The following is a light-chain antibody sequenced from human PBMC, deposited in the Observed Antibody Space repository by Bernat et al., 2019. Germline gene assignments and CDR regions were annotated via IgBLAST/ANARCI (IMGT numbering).Light chain of an antibody. J-gene: IGLJ1*01. CDR3: SSFTGSTTLVFV. V-gene: IGLV2-14*03. CDR1: SSDVGGYNY. Sequence: QSALTQPASVSGSPGQSITISCTGTSSDVGGYNYVSWYQHHPGKAPKLIIYHVSSRPSGVSNRFSGSKSDNTASLTISGLQADDEADYSCSSFTGSTTLVFVFGSGTKVTVL. CDR2: HVS.